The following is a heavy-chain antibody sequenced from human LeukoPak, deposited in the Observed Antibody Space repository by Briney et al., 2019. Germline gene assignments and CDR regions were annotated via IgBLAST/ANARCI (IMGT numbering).Heavy chain of an antibody. Sequence: GGSLRLSCAASGFTFSSYAMHWVRQAPGKGLEWVAVISYDGSNKYYADSVKGRFTISRDNSKNTLYLQMNSLRAEDTAVYYCARAHADTPFDYWGQGTLVTVSS. CDR3: ARAHADTPFDY. D-gene: IGHD5-18*01. CDR1: GFTFSSYA. CDR2: ISYDGSNK. J-gene: IGHJ4*02. V-gene: IGHV3-30*04.